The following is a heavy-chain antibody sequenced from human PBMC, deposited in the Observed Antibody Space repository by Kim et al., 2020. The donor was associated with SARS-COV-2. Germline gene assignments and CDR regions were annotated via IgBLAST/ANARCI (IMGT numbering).Heavy chain of an antibody. V-gene: IGHV4-59*01. D-gene: IGHD3-22*01. J-gene: IGHJ3*02. Sequence: LKSRVTISVDTAKNQFSLELSSVTAADTAVYYCAREDYYDSSGYHGAFDIWGQGTMVTVSS. CDR3: AREDYYDSSGYHGAFDI.